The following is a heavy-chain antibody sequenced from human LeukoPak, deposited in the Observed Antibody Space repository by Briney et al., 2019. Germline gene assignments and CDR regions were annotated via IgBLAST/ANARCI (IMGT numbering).Heavy chain of an antibody. Sequence: PGGSLRLSCAASGFTVSSNFMSWVRQAPGKGLEWVSGNYSGGATYYADSVKGRFTISRDNSKNTLYLQLSSLRAEDTAGYYCARHESSGYPGRLHGMVVWGQGTTVTASS. D-gene: IGHD3-22*01. CDR3: ARHESSGYPGRLHGMVV. V-gene: IGHV3-66*04. CDR2: NYSGGAT. CDR1: GFTVSSNF. J-gene: IGHJ6*02.